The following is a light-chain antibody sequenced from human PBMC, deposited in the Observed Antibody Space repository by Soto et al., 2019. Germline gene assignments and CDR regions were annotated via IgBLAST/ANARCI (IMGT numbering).Light chain of an antibody. Sequence: QSVLTQPPSVSAAPGQKVTISCSGSSSNIGNNYVSWYQQFPVSAPRVLIYDNDKRPSGIPDRFSGSRSGTSAALDITGLQSGDEADYYCATWDRSRSAVVFGGGTKLTVL. CDR2: DND. V-gene: IGLV1-51*01. CDR3: ATWDRSRSAVV. CDR1: SSNIGNNY. J-gene: IGLJ2*01.